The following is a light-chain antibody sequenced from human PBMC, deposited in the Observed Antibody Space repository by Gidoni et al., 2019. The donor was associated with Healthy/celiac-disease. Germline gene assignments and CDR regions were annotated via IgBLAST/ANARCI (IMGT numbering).Light chain of an antibody. J-gene: IGKJ1*01. CDR2: DAS. CDR1: PSVSSY. Sequence: EIVLTQSPATLSLSPGDRATLSCRASPSVSSYLACYQQKPGQAPRLLNYDASNRATGIPARFSGSGSGTDFTLTSSSLEPEDFAVYYCQQRSNWPPWTFGQXTKVEIK. V-gene: IGKV3-11*01. CDR3: QQRSNWPPWT.